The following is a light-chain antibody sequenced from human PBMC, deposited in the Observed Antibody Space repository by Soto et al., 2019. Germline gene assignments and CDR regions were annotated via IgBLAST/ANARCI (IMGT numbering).Light chain of an antibody. V-gene: IGKV1-33*01. CDR3: QQSEALVLS. J-gene: IGKJ4*01. CDR1: QDITDY. Sequence: DIQMTQSPSSLSASVGDRVTISCQASQDITDYLNWHQQKPGKAPRLLIYDASNLETGVPSRFSGSGSGTDFTLTISSLQPEDIATYYCQQSEALVLSFGGGTKVEIK. CDR2: DAS.